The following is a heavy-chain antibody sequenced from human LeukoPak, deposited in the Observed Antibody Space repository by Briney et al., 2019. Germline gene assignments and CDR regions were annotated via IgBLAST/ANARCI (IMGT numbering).Heavy chain of an antibody. D-gene: IGHD4-17*01. CDR3: ARGMDCGDYVGQFTSTNWFDP. CDR2: IYTSGST. V-gene: IGHV4-4*07. Sequence: SETLSLTCTVSGGSISSYYWSWIRQPAGKGLEWIGRIYTSGSTNYNPSLKSRVTMSVDTSKNQFSLKLSSVTAADTAVYYCARGMDCGDYVGQFTSTNWFDPWGQGTLVTVSS. J-gene: IGHJ5*02. CDR1: GGSISSYY.